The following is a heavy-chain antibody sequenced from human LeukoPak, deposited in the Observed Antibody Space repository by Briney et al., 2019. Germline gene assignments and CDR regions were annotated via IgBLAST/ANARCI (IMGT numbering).Heavy chain of an antibody. D-gene: IGHD3-16*01. V-gene: IGHV3-15*05. J-gene: IGHJ4*02. CDR3: TTGIDYGGGY. CDR2: IKNKDEGEKT. Sequence: PGGSLRLSCAASGLTFSSHWMNWVRQAPGKGLEWVGRIKNKDEGEKTDYAAPVKGRFTISRDDSKATLFLQMNSLKMEDTAIYYCTTGIDYGGGYWGQGTLVSVSS. CDR1: GLTFSSHW.